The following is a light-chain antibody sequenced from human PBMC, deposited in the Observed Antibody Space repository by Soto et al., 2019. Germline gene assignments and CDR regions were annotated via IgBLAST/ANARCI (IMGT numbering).Light chain of an antibody. Sequence: EVVMRQSPATLSVSPGEGATLSCRASQGIGDTLAWYQQKPGQAPRLLIYGASSRATGIPDRFSGSGSGTDFTLTISRLEPEDFAVYYCQQYGSSPTWTFGQGTKVDI. CDR1: QGIGDT. CDR2: GAS. J-gene: IGKJ1*01. CDR3: QQYGSSPTWT. V-gene: IGKV3-20*01.